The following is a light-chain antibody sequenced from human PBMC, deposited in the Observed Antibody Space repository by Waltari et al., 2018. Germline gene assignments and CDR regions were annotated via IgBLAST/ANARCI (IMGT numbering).Light chain of an antibody. CDR1: QGISSY. J-gene: IGKJ4*01. Sequence: EIVSTQSPATLSLSRRERAPLSCRARQGISSYLAWYRQKPGQAPRLLIFDASNRATGVPARFSGSGSGTDFTLTISSLEPEDVAVYYCQHRSNWPRLSFGGGTKVEIK. CDR3: QHRSNWPRLS. V-gene: IGKV3-11*01. CDR2: DAS.